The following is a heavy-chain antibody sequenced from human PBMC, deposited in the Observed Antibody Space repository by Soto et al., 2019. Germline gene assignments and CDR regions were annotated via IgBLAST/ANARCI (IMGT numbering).Heavy chain of an antibody. CDR2: ISWNGVKI. J-gene: IGHJ4*02. CDR3: AKDRSSAAYYFDY. V-gene: IGHV3-9*01. Sequence: EVQLVESGGGLVQPGRSLRLSCAASGFTFVDYAIHWVRQAPGKGLEWVSGISWNGVKIGYADSVKGRFTIPRDNAKNSVYLQMNSLRAEDTALYYCAKDRSSAAYYFDYWGRGTLVTVSS. CDR1: GFTFVDYA. D-gene: IGHD2-2*01.